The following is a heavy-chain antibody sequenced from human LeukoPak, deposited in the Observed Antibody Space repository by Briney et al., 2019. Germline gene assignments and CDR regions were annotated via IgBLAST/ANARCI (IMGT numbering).Heavy chain of an antibody. V-gene: IGHV3-20*04. CDR2: INWNGSNT. Sequence: GGSLRLSCAASGFSFDDFGMTWVRQSPGKGLEWVSGINWNGSNTGCADSVKGRFTISRDNAKNSLYVQMNSLRGEDTAFYYCARAPRRYSSSWYFDLWGRGTLVTVSS. D-gene: IGHD6-13*01. J-gene: IGHJ2*01. CDR3: ARAPRRYSSSWYFDL. CDR1: GFSFDDFG.